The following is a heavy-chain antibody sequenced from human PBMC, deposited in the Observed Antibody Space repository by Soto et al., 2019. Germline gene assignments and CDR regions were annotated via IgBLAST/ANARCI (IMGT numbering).Heavy chain of an antibody. V-gene: IGHV4-34*01. Sequence: QVQLQQWGAGLLKPSETLSLTCAVYGGSFSGYYWSWIRQPPGTGLEWIGEINHSGSTNYNPSLKSRVTISVDTHKYQFALKLSSVTAADTAVYYGAKGTCSGGSCYPYYYYYGMDVWGQGTTVTVSS. CDR1: GGSFSGYY. CDR3: AKGTCSGGSCYPYYYYYGMDV. J-gene: IGHJ6*02. CDR2: INHSGST. D-gene: IGHD2-15*01.